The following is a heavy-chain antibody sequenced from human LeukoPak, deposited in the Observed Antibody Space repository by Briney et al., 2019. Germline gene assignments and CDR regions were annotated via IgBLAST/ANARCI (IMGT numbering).Heavy chain of an antibody. Sequence: SETLSLTCTVCGGSISSYYWSWIRQPPGKGLEWIGYIYYSGSTNYNPSLKSRVTISVDTSKNQFSLRLSSVTAADTSVYYCARDRSGYYDSSGYYHVFDYWGQGTLVTVSS. D-gene: IGHD3-22*01. CDR3: ARDRSGYYDSSGYYHVFDY. CDR2: IYYSGST. CDR1: GGSISSYY. V-gene: IGHV4-59*01. J-gene: IGHJ4*02.